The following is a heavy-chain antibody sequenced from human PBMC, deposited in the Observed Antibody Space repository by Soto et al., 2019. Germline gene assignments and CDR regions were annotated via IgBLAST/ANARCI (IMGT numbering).Heavy chain of an antibody. CDR3: ARDRFGVADLLYWFDP. CDR2: INAGNGNT. V-gene: IGHV1-3*01. J-gene: IGHJ5*02. D-gene: IGHD2-2*02. Sequence: ASVKVSCKASGYTFTSYAMHWVRQAPGQRLEWMGWINAGNGNTKYSQKFQGRVTITRDTSASTAYMELSSLRSDDTAVYYCARDRFGVADLLYWFDPWGQGTLVTV. CDR1: GYTFTSYA.